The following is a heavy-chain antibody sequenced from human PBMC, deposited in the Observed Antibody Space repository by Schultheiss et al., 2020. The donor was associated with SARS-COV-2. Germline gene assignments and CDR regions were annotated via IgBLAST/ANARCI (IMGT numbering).Heavy chain of an antibody. J-gene: IGHJ4*02. D-gene: IGHD3-10*01. Sequence: GGSLRLSCAASGFTVSSNYMSWVRQAPGKGLEWISYISSSGSTIYYADSVKGRFTISRDNAKNSLYLQMNSLTAEDTALYYCAKGRYYGSGSPFDYWGQGTLVTVSS. CDR3: AKGRYYGSGSPFDY. V-gene: IGHV3-11*01. CDR2: ISSSGSTI. CDR1: GFTVSSNY.